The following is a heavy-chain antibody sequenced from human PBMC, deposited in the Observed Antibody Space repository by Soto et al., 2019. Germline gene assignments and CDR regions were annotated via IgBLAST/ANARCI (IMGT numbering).Heavy chain of an antibody. CDR3: ARDPRRITIFGVVIHNWFDP. CDR1: GGTFSSYA. V-gene: IGHV1-69*01. J-gene: IGHJ5*02. Sequence: QVQLVQSGAEVKKPGSSVKVSCKASGGTFSSYAISWVRQAPGQGLEWMGGIIAIFGTANYAQKFQGRVTITADESTSTAYMELSSLKSEDTAVYYCARDPRRITIFGVVIHNWFDPWGQGTLVTVSS. D-gene: IGHD3-3*01. CDR2: IIAIFGTA.